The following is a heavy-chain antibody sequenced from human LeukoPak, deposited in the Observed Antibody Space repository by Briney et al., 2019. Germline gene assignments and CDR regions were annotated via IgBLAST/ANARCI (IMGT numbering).Heavy chain of an antibody. J-gene: IGHJ3*02. V-gene: IGHV3-74*01. CDR1: GFTFSSYW. Sequence: PGGSLRLSCAASGFTFSSYWMHWVRQAPGKGLVWVSRINSDGSSTSYADSVKGRFTISRDNAKNTLYLQMNSLRAEDTAVYYCARGTAHVSAFDIWGQGTMVTVSS. D-gene: IGHD2-21*02. CDR3: ARGTAHVSAFDI. CDR2: INSDGSST.